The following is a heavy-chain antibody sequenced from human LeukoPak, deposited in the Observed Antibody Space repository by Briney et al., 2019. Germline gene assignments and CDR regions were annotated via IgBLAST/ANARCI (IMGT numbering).Heavy chain of an antibody. D-gene: IGHD3-10*01. CDR2: IKGDASEK. Sequence: GGSLRLSCAVSGFGINNYWMTWYRQAPGKGLECVAHIKGDASEKYYLDSVKGRFTISSDNAKNSLYLQMNSLRAEDTAVYYCARQAGVTWGQGTLVTVSS. J-gene: IGHJ5*02. CDR3: ARQAGVT. V-gene: IGHV3-7*01. CDR1: GFGINNYW.